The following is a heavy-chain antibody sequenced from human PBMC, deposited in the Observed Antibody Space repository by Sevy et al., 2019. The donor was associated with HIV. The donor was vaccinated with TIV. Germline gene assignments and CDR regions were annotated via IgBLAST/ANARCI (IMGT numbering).Heavy chain of an antibody. CDR2: FSWNSGSI. D-gene: IGHD3-22*01. Sequence: GGSLRLSCAASGFTFDDYAMHWVRQAPGKGLEWVSGFSWNSGSIGYADSVKGRLTISRDNAKISLYLQMSRLMAEDTALYYCAKARRVVVEGGALDIWGQGTMVTVSS. J-gene: IGHJ3*02. CDR3: AKARRVVVEGGALDI. CDR1: GFTFDDYA. V-gene: IGHV3-9*01.